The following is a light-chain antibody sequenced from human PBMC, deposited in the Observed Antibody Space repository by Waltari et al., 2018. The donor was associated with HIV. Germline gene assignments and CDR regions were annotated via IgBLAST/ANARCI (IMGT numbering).Light chain of an antibody. CDR1: QSIGSS. CDR2: SAS. CDR3: LQSSSLPYT. Sequence: PNEKVTITCRASQSIGSSLQWYQQKPDQSPKLLIKSASQSISGVPSRFSGSGSGTDFTLTIYTLETEDVATYYCLQSSSLPYTFGRGTELEIK. V-gene: IGKV6-21*02. J-gene: IGKJ2*01.